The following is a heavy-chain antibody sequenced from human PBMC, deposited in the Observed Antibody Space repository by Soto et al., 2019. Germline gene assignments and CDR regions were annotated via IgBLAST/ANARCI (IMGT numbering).Heavy chain of an antibody. Sequence: ASVKVSCKASGYTFTGYYMHWVRQAPGQGLEWMGWINPNSGGTNYAQKFQGRVTMTRDTSISTAYMELSRLRSDDTAVYYCAREDDSYKLAYAFDIWGQGTMVTVSS. D-gene: IGHD5-18*01. CDR1: GYTFTGYY. CDR3: AREDDSYKLAYAFDI. J-gene: IGHJ3*02. V-gene: IGHV1-2*02. CDR2: INPNSGGT.